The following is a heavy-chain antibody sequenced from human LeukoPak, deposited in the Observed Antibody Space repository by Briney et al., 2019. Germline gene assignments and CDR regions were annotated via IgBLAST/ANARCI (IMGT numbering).Heavy chain of an antibody. J-gene: IGHJ4*02. V-gene: IGHV3-20*04. CDR3: AKALHKIYYDSTGYYLPLHY. Sequence: GGSLRLSCAASGFTFDDYGMSWVRQAPGKGLVWVSRINSDGSSTSYADSVKGRFTISRDNARNSLYLQMNSLRAEDTALYYCAKALHKIYYDSTGYYLPLHYWGQGTLVTVSS. CDR2: INSDGSST. CDR1: GFTFDDYG. D-gene: IGHD3-22*01.